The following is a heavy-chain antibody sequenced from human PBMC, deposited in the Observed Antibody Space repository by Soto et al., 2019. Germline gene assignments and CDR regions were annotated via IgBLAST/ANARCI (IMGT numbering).Heavy chain of an antibody. CDR2: IIPIFGTA. J-gene: IGHJ5*02. D-gene: IGHD6-6*01. V-gene: IGHV1-69*01. Sequence: QVQLVQSGAEVKEPGSSVKVSCKASGGTFSSYAISWVRQAPGQGLEWMGGIIPIFGTANYAQKFQGRVTITADESTSTAYMELSSLRSEDTAVYYCARVNAEYSSSSFVWFDPWGQGTLVTVSS. CDR3: ARVNAEYSSSSFVWFDP. CDR1: GGTFSSYA.